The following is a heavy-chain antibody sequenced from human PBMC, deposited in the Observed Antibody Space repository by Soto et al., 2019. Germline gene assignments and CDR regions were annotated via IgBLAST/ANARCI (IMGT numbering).Heavy chain of an antibody. J-gene: IGHJ4*02. V-gene: IGHV1-18*01. Sequence: QVQLVQSGAEVKKPGASVKVSCKTSGFTFTNYYINWVRQAPGQGLEVMGWISAYSGNTNYAQNLQGRVTMTTDTSASRSYLVLRSLRSDDTAVYFCARGDTYYVNWYFDYWGQGTLVTVSS. D-gene: IGHD1-1*01. CDR1: GFTFTNYY. CDR2: ISAYSGNT. CDR3: ARGDTYYVNWYFDY.